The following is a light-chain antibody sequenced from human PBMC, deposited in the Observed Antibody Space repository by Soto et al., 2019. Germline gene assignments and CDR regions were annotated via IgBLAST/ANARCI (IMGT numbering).Light chain of an antibody. CDR1: SSDVGIYKY. J-gene: IGLJ1*01. V-gene: IGLV2-14*01. Sequence: QSVLTQPAFVSGSPGQSITISCTGTSSDVGIYKYVSWYQHHPGKAPRLMIYEVSDRPSGVSHRFSGSKSGNTASLTISGLLAEDEAVYYCSSYTSTSTLFGTGTKLTVL. CDR2: EVS. CDR3: SSYTSTSTL.